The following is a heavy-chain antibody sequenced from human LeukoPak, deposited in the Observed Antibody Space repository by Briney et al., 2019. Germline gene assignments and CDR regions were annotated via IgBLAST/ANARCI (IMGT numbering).Heavy chain of an antibody. Sequence: GGSLRLSCAASGFTFSIYAMNWVRQAPGKGLEWVSSISSSSSYIFYADSVKGRFTISRDNAKKSLSLQMNSLRAEDTAVYYCARDRGEDYYGSGNYLRAFDIWGQGTMVTVSS. CDR2: ISSSSSYI. J-gene: IGHJ3*02. D-gene: IGHD3-10*01. CDR1: GFTFSIYA. V-gene: IGHV3-21*01. CDR3: ARDRGEDYYGSGNYLRAFDI.